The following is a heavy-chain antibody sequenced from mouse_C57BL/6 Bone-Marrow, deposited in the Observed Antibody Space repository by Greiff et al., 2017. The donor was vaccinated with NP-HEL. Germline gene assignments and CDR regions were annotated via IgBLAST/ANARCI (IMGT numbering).Heavy chain of an antibody. CDR1: GYAFSSSW. Sequence: QVQLKQSGPELVKPGASVKISCKASGYAFSSSWMNWVKQRPGKGLEWIGRIYPGDGDTNYNGKFKGKATLTADKSSSTAYMQLSSLTSEDSAVYFCARGDYRSPFDYWGQGTTLTVSS. V-gene: IGHV1-82*01. D-gene: IGHD2-14*01. J-gene: IGHJ2*01. CDR2: IYPGDGDT. CDR3: ARGDYRSPFDY.